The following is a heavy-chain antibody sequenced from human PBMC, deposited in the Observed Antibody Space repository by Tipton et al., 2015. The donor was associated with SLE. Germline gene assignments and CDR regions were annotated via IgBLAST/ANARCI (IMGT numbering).Heavy chain of an antibody. V-gene: IGHV4-59*01. CDR2: IYYSGST. Sequence: LRLSCAASGFTFSSYSMNWVCQAPGKGLEWIAYIYYSGSTNYNTSLKSRVPISLDTSKNQVSLKLSSVTAADTAVYYCARESYCGGDCYLTLDIWGQGTMGTVSS. CDR3: ARESYCGGDCYLTLDI. J-gene: IGHJ3*02. CDR1: GFTFSSYS. D-gene: IGHD2-21*02.